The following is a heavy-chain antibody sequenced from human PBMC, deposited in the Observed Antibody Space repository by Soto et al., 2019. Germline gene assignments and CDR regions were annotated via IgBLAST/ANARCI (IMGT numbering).Heavy chain of an antibody. Sequence: SETLSLTCTVSGGSISSADYYWSWIRQPPGKGLEWIGYIYYSGSTYYNPSLKSRVTISVDTSKNQFSLKLSSVTAADTAVYYCARSPSYDFWSGNWFDPWGQGTLVTVSS. CDR3: ARSPSYDFWSGNWFDP. CDR1: GGSISSADYY. D-gene: IGHD3-3*01. CDR2: IYYSGST. V-gene: IGHV4-31*03. J-gene: IGHJ5*02.